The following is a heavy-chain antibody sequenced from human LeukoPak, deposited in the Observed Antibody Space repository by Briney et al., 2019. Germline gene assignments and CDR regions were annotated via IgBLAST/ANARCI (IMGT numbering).Heavy chain of an antibody. V-gene: IGHV3-7*01. D-gene: IGHD2-15*01. Sequence: ETLSLTCAVYGGSFSGYYWSWIRQPPGKGLEWVANIKQDGSEKYYVDSVKGRFTISRDNAKNSLYLQMNSLRAEDTAVYYCARGNLRISNFDYWGQGTLVTVSS. CDR2: IKQDGSEK. J-gene: IGHJ4*02. CDR1: GGSFSGYY. CDR3: ARGNLRISNFDY.